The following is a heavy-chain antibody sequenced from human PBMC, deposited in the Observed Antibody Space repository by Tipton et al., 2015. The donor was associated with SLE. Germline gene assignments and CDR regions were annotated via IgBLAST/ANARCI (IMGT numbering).Heavy chain of an antibody. D-gene: IGHD1-1*01. CDR1: GGSISIHY. Sequence: TLSLTCTVSGGSISIHYWSWFRQPPGKGLEWIGYIYYSGRTNYNPSPTSRVTISVDTSKNQFSLKLSSVTAADTAVHYCARGYDLDYWGQGTLVTVSS. CDR2: IYYSGRT. CDR3: ARGYDLDY. V-gene: IGHV4-59*11. J-gene: IGHJ4*02.